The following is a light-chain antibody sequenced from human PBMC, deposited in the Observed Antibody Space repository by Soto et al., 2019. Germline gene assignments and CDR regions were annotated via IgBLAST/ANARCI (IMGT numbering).Light chain of an antibody. CDR2: EGT. J-gene: IGLJ3*02. Sequence: QSVLTQPASVSGSPGQSITISCTGTSSDVGTYKFVSWYQQHPGKVPTLMIHEGTKRPSGVSNRFSGSKSGNTATLTISGLQPEDVANYYCCSYAGTSFWVFGGGTKLTVL. CDR3: CSYAGTSFWV. CDR1: SSDVGTYKF. V-gene: IGLV2-23*01.